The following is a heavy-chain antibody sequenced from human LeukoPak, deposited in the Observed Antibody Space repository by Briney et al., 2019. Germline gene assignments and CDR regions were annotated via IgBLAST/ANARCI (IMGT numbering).Heavy chain of an antibody. V-gene: IGHV4-59*01. Sequence: SETLSLTCTVSGSSISSYYWSWIRQPPGKGLEWIGYIYYSGSTNYNPSLKSRVTISVDTSKNQFSLKLSSVTAADTAVYYCARLAVAGHIDYWGQGTLVTVSS. J-gene: IGHJ4*02. CDR3: ARLAVAGHIDY. CDR1: GSSISSYY. D-gene: IGHD6-19*01. CDR2: IYYSGST.